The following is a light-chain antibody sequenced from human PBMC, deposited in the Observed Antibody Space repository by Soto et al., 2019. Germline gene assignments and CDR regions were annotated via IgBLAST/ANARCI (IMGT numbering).Light chain of an antibody. Sequence: QSVLAQPPSASGTPGQRVTISCSGDSTNIGSNYVYWYQQLPGTAPKLLIYTDNLRPSGVPDRFSGSRSGTSASLAISGLRSEDEADYYCAAWDDSLSGLYVFGTGTKLTVL. J-gene: IGLJ1*01. V-gene: IGLV1-47*01. CDR1: STNIGSNY. CDR2: TDN. CDR3: AAWDDSLSGLYV.